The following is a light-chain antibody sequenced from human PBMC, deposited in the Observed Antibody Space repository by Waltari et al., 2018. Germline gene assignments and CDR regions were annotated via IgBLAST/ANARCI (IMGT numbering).Light chain of an antibody. CDR1: QSVLYSSNNKNY. J-gene: IGKJ2*01. CDR3: QQYSNTPPT. CDR2: WAS. V-gene: IGKV4-1*01. Sequence: DIVMTQSPDSLAVSLGERATINCKSSQSVLYSSNNKNYLAWYQQKPRQPPKLLIYWASTRESGVPDRFSGSGSGTDFTLTISSLQAEDVAVYYCQQYSNTPPTFGQGTKLEIK.